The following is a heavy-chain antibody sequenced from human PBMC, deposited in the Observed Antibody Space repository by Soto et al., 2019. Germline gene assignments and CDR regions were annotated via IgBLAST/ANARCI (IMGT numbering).Heavy chain of an antibody. CDR3: AKDSAYYDFWSGYRLGHYYYGMDV. J-gene: IGHJ6*04. V-gene: IGHV3-30*18. CDR1: GFTFSSYG. Sequence: GWSLRLSCAASGFTFSSYGMHWVRQAPGKGLEWVAVISYDGSNKYYADSVKGRFTISRDNSKKTLYLQMNSLRAEDTAVYYCAKDSAYYDFWSGYRLGHYYYGMDVWGEGTKVTVSS. CDR2: ISYDGSNK. D-gene: IGHD3-3*01.